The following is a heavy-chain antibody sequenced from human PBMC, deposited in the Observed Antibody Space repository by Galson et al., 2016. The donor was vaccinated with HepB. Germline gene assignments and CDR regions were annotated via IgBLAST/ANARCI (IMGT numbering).Heavy chain of an antibody. V-gene: IGHV4-4*02. J-gene: IGHJ4*02. Sequence: ETLSLTCAVSGGSISTSDWWSWFRQPPGQGLEWIGQSFHSGRLNYTPSLPSQVTFSIDTSNNYSPLRLTSVTAADTALYYCARQYRGGPSDYWGQGTLVIVSS. D-gene: IGHD5-12*01. CDR3: ARQYRGGPSDY. CDR1: GGSISTSDW. CDR2: SFHSGRL.